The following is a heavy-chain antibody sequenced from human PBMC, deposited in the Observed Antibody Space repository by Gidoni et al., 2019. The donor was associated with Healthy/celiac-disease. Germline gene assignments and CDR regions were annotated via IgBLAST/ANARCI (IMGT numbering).Heavy chain of an antibody. CDR1: GFSRSNSGVG. CDR3: AHSPLNIAARVGWFDP. J-gene: IGHJ5*02. Sequence: QITWKESGPTLVKPTQTITMTCTFSGFSRSNSGVGVGWIRQPPGKALEGLALIYWNDDKRYSPSLKSRLTITKDTSKNQVVLTLTNMDPVDTATYYCAHSPLNIAARVGWFDPWGQGTLVTVSS. CDR2: IYWNDDK. V-gene: IGHV2-5*01. D-gene: IGHD6-6*01.